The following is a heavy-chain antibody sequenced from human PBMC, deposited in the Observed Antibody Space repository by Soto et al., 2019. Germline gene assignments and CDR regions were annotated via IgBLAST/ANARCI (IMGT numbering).Heavy chain of an antibody. D-gene: IGHD3-9*01. CDR1: GFTFSSYS. Sequence: GGSLRLSCAASGFTFSSYSMNWVRQAPGKGLEWVSYISSSSSTIYYADSVKGRFTISRDNAKNSLYLQMNSLRAEDTAVYYCARDPSDYDILTGPTGPRVYWGQGTLVTVSS. CDR2: ISSSSSTI. CDR3: ARDPSDYDILTGPTGPRVY. V-gene: IGHV3-48*01. J-gene: IGHJ4*02.